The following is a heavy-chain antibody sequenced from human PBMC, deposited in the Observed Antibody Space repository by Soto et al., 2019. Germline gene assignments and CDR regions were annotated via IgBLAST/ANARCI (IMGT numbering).Heavy chain of an antibody. D-gene: IGHD3-22*01. CDR1: GFTFSSYA. CDR3: GNGFGDDRSRYYYYFEY. CDR2: ISGSGGST. Sequence: PGGSLRLPCAASGFTFSSYAMSWVRQAQGKGLEWVSAISGSGGSTYYADSVKGRFTISRDNSKNTLYLQMNSLRAEATAASYCGNGFGDDRSRYYYYFEYWRQGTLVTVSS. J-gene: IGHJ4*02. V-gene: IGHV3-23*01.